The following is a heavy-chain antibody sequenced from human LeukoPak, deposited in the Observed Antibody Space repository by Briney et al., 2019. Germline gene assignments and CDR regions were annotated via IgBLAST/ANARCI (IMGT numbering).Heavy chain of an antibody. D-gene: IGHD4-17*01. CDR2: INHSGST. J-gene: IGHJ4*02. V-gene: IGHV4-34*01. CDR3: ARHDDYDENDY. CDR1: GGSFSGYY. Sequence: SETLSLTCAVYGGSFSGYYWSWIRQPPGKGLEWIGEINHSGSTNYNPSLKSRVTISVDTSKNQFSLNLSSVTAADTAVYYCARHDDYDENDYWGQGTLVTVSS.